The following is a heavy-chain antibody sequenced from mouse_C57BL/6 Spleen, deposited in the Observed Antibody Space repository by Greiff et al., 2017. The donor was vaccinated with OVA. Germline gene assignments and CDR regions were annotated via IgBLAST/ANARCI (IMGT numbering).Heavy chain of an antibody. V-gene: IGHV5-15*01. Sequence: EVKLVESGGGLVQPGGSLKLSCAASGFTFSDYGMAWVRQAPRKGPEWVAFISNLAYSIYYADTVTGRFTISRENAKNTLYLEMSSLRSEDTAMYYCARQQLRGYFDYWGQGTTLTVSS. J-gene: IGHJ2*01. CDR3: ARQQLRGYFDY. D-gene: IGHD1-1*01. CDR1: GFTFSDYG. CDR2: ISNLAYSI.